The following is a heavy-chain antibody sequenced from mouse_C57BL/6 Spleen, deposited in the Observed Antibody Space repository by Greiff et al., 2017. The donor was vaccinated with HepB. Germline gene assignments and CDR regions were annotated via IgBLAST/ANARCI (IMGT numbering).Heavy chain of an antibody. J-gene: IGHJ3*01. CDR3: ARRALYYDYDERFAY. V-gene: IGHV1-61*01. CDR2: IYPSDSAT. D-gene: IGHD2-4*01. Sequence: QVQLKQPGAELVRPGSSVKLSCKASGYTFTSYWMDWVKQRPGQGLEWIGNIYPSDSATHYNQKFKDKATLTVDKSSSTAYMQLSSLTSEDSAVYYCARRALYYDYDERFAYWGQGTLVTVSA. CDR1: GYTFTSYW.